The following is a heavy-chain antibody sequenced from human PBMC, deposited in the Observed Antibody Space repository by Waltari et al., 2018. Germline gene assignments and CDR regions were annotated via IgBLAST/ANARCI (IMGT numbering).Heavy chain of an antibody. V-gene: IGHV1-69*10. CDR3: ARAGGMATPFFDY. D-gene: IGHD5-12*01. J-gene: IGHJ4*02. Sequence: QVQLVQSGAEVKKPGSSVKVSCKASGGTFSSYAISWVRQAPGQGLEWMGGIIPIRGIANYAQKCQGRVTITADKSTSTAYMELSSLRSEDTAVYYCARAGGMATPFFDYWGQGTLVTVSS. CDR2: IIPIRGIA. CDR1: GGTFSSYA.